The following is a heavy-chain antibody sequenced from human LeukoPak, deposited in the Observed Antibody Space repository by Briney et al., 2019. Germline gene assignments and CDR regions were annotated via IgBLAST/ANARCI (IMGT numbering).Heavy chain of an antibody. CDR2: IYYSGST. V-gene: IGHV4-61*01. Sequence: SETLSLTCTVSGGSISSSSYRWSWIRQPPGKGLEWIGYIYYSGSTNYNPSLKSRVTISVDTSKNQFSLKLSSVTAADTAVYYCARDRRDGYTHDAFDIWGQGTMVTVSS. CDR3: ARDRRDGYTHDAFDI. CDR1: GGSISSSSYR. D-gene: IGHD5-24*01. J-gene: IGHJ3*02.